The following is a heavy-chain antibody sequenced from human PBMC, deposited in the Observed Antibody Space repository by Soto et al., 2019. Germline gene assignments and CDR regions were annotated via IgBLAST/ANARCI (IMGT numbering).Heavy chain of an antibody. J-gene: IGHJ4*02. CDR2: NYCSRNT. D-gene: IGHD1-26*01. V-gene: IGHV4-61*01. CDR3: ARDRGSDQYVDY. Sequence: SETLSLTCTVNGGSVSSGSYYWSWNRPSPGKGLVGVGNNYCSRNTNYNPSLKSRVTISVDASKNQFSLKLSSVTAADTAVYYCARDRGSDQYVDYWGQGTLVTVSS. CDR1: GGSVSSGSYY.